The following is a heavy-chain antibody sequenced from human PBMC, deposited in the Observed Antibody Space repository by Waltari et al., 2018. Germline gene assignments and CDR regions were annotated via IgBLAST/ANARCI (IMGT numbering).Heavy chain of an antibody. J-gene: IGHJ4*02. V-gene: IGHV4-30-2*01. D-gene: IGHD1-1*01. CDR1: GGSISSGCYY. CDR3: ARVVAWNYYFDY. Sequence: QVQLQESGPGLVKPSQTLSLPCPVSGGSISSGCYYWSWIRQHPGKGLEWIGYIYHSGSTYYNPALKSRVTISVDRSKNQVSLKLSSVTAADTAVYYCARVVAWNYYFDYWGQGTLVTVSS. CDR2: IYHSGST.